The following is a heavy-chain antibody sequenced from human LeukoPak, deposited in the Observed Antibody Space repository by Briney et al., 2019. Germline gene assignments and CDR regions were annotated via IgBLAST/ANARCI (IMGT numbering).Heavy chain of an antibody. J-gene: IGHJ4*02. CDR3: ARYTDILTGYSLDY. V-gene: IGHV1-18*04. D-gene: IGHD3-9*01. CDR2: ISAYNGNT. CDR1: GYTFTRYG. Sequence: ASVKVSCKASGYTFTRYGISWVRQAPGQGLEWMGWISAYNGNTNYAQKLQGRVTMTTDTSTSTAYMELRSLRSDDTAVYYCARYTDILTGYSLDYWGQGALVTVSS.